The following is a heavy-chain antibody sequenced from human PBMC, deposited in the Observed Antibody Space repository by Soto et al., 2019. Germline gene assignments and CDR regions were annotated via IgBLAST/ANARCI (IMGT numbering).Heavy chain of an antibody. CDR1: GFTLFDYG. CDR3: ARALDRFGDYIGYFDY. V-gene: IGHV3-33*01. Sequence: GGSLRLSXAVSGFTLFDYGMHWVRQAPGKGLEWVTFIWFNGTTAYYADSVKGRFTISRDNSRNTVYLHMSGLRVDDTAMYHCARALDRFGDYIGYFDYWGQGTPVTVS. D-gene: IGHD4-17*01. J-gene: IGHJ4*02. CDR2: IWFNGTTA.